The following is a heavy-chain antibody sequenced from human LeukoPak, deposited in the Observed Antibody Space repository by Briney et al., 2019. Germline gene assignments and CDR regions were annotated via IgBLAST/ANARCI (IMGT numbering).Heavy chain of an antibody. V-gene: IGHV3-23*01. J-gene: IGHJ4*02. CDR1: GFTFSSYA. Sequence: GGSLRLSCAASGFTFSSYAMSWVRQAPGKGLEWVSAISGSGGSTYYADSVKGRFTISRDNSKNKLYLQMNSLRAEDTAVYYCAKGPYDYVWGSYPLNWGQGTLVTVSS. CDR2: ISGSGGST. CDR3: AKGPYDYVWGSYPLN. D-gene: IGHD3-16*02.